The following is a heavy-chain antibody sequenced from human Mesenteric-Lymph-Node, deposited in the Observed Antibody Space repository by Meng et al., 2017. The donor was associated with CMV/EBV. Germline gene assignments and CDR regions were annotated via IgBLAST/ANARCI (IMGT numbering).Heavy chain of an antibody. Sequence: SGVSLSTSGVGGGWIRQPPGKALEWLALIYWNDDKRYSPSLKSRLTITKDTSKSQVVLTMTNMDPVDTATYYCAHVPYVLVPAAIDYWGQGTLVTVSS. D-gene: IGHD2-2*01. CDR1: GVSLSTSGVG. CDR2: IYWNDDK. V-gene: IGHV2-5*01. CDR3: AHVPYVLVPAAIDY. J-gene: IGHJ4*02.